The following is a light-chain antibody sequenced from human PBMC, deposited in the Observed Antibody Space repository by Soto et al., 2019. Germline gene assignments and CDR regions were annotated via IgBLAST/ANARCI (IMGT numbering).Light chain of an antibody. V-gene: IGKV2-24*01. CDR2: KIS. CDR1: QSLVHSDGNTY. CDR3: MQATQLPPYI. Sequence: DIVMTQTPLASPFTLGQPASISCRSSQSLVHSDGNTYLSWLQQRPGQPPRLLIYKISNRISGVPDIIRGGEAGKDFTLKISGVEAEDVGVYYCMQATQLPPYISGKGNKPAIK. J-gene: IGKJ2*01.